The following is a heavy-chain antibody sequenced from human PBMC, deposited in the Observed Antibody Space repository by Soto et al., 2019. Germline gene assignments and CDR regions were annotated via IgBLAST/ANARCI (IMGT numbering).Heavy chain of an antibody. CDR3: AKDEDFWSGYYTLGAFDI. V-gene: IGHV3-21*06. J-gene: IGHJ3*02. CDR2: ISGSSDYI. Sequence: GGSLRLSCEASGFTFNSYSINWVRRAPGKGLEWVSAISGSSDYIYYADSVKGRFTISRDNAKNSLYLQMNSLRTEDTALYYCAKDEDFWSGYYTLGAFDIWGQGTMVTVSS. D-gene: IGHD3-3*01. CDR1: GFTFNSYS.